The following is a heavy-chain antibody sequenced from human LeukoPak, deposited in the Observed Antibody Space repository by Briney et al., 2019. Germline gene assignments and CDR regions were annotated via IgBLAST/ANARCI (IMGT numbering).Heavy chain of an antibody. CDR1: GFTFSGSA. D-gene: IGHD3-10*01. Sequence: GGSLRLSCAASGFTFSGSAMHWVRQASGKGLEWVGRIRSKANSYATAYAASVKGRFTISRDDSKNTAYLQMNSLRAEDTAVYYCAKDRPLGYGSGTLDYWGQGTLVTVSS. CDR2: IRSKANSYAT. CDR3: AKDRPLGYGSGTLDY. V-gene: IGHV3-73*01. J-gene: IGHJ4*02.